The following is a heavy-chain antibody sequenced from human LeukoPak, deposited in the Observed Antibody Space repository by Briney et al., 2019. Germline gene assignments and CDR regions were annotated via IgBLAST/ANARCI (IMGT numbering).Heavy chain of an antibody. CDR2: INPSGGST. V-gene: IGHV1-46*01. J-gene: IGHJ4*02. D-gene: IGHD5-18*01. CDR3: ARDAEIQLWFDY. Sequence: ASVKVSCKASGYTFTRCFIHWVRQAPGQGLEWMGIINPSGGSTTYAQKFQGRVTMTRDMSTSTVYMELSSLRSEDTAVYYCARDAEIQLWFDYWGQGTLVTVSS. CDR1: GYTFTRCF.